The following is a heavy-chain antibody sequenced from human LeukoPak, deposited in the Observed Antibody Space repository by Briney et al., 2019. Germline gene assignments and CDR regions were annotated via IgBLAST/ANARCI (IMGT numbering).Heavy chain of an antibody. Sequence: GGSLRLSCAASGFTFSSYWMSWVRQAPGKGLEWVSVIYSGGSTYYADSVKGRFTISRDNSKNTLYLQMNSLRAEDAAVYYCARDVANYYDSSGYQTLYYYGMDVWGQGTTVTVSS. CDR1: GFTFSSYW. V-gene: IGHV3-66*01. J-gene: IGHJ6*02. CDR3: ARDVANYYDSSGYQTLYYYGMDV. D-gene: IGHD3-22*01. CDR2: IYSGGST.